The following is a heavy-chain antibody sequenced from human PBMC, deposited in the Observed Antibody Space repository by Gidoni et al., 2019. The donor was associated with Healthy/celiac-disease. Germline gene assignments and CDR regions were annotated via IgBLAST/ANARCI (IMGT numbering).Heavy chain of an antibody. V-gene: IGHV1-69*01. CDR2: IIPIFGTA. CDR3: AREYRLGIGGIFDY. D-gene: IGHD7-27*01. CDR1: GGTFSSYA. J-gene: IGHJ4*02. Sequence: QVQLWQSGAGVKKPGSSVQVSCRASGGTFSSYAISWVRQAPGQGLEWMGGIIPIFGTANYAQKFQGRDTITADESTSTAYMELSSLRSEDTAVYYCAREYRLGIGGIFDYWGQGTLVTVSS.